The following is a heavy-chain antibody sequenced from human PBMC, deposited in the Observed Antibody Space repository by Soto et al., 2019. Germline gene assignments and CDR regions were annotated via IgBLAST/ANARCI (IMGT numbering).Heavy chain of an antibody. J-gene: IGHJ4*02. Sequence: VQLVESGGGLVKPGGSLRLSCAASGFTFSSYSMNWVRQAPGKGLEWVSSISSSSSYIYYADSVKGRFTISRDNAQNSLYLQMNSLRAEDTAVYYCARDLGEAYYFDYWGQGTLVTVSS. V-gene: IGHV3-21*01. CDR1: GFTFSSYS. D-gene: IGHD3-16*01. CDR2: ISSSSSYI. CDR3: ARDLGEAYYFDY.